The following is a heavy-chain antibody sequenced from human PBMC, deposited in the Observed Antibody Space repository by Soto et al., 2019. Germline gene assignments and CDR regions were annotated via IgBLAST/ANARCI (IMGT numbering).Heavy chain of an antibody. CDR2: IYYSGST. Sequence: PSETLSLTCTVSGGSISSYYWSWIRQPPGKGLEWIGYIYYSGSTNYNPSLKSRVTISVDTSKNQFSLKLSSVTAADTAVYYFARDWGYSSSWYLSGMSGWFDPWGQGTLVTVSS. CDR1: GGSISSYY. CDR3: ARDWGYSSSWYLSGMSGWFDP. J-gene: IGHJ5*02. V-gene: IGHV4-59*01. D-gene: IGHD6-13*01.